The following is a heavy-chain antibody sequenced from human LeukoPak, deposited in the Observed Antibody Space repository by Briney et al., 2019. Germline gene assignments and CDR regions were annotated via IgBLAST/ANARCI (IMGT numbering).Heavy chain of an antibody. D-gene: IGHD3-10*01. Sequence: GGSLRLSCAASGFDISYNYVGWVRQVPGKGLEWVSVIHTGGTTHYADSVKGRFTISKNTSNNTVYLQMNSVRVEDTAVYYCARVWFGYFFQWGQGALVTVSS. J-gene: IGHJ4*02. CDR1: GFDISYNY. V-gene: IGHV3-53*01. CDR2: IHTGGTT. CDR3: ARVWFGYFFQ.